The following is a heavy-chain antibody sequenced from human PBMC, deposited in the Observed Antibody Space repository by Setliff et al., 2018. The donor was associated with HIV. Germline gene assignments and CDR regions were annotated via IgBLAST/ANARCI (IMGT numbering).Heavy chain of an antibody. Sequence: SSVKVSCKASGYTFTSYAMNWVRQAPGQGLEWMGWINTNTGNPTYAQGFTGRFVFSLDTSVSTAYLQISSLKAEDTAVYYCASRTTGMTFDYWGQGTLVTVSS. V-gene: IGHV7-4-1*02. CDR2: INTNTGNP. CDR3: ASRTTGMTFDY. J-gene: IGHJ4*02. CDR1: GYTFTSYA. D-gene: IGHD1-1*01.